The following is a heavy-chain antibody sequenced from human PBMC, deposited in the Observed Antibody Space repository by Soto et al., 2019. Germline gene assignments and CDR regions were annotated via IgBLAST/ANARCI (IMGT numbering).Heavy chain of an antibody. J-gene: IGHJ5*02. D-gene: IGHD6-19*01. CDR2: ISGSGGST. CDR3: AKVPDLIAVAGTGWFDP. Sequence: EVQLLESGGGLVQPGGSLRLSCAASGFTFSSYAMSWVRQAPGKGLEWVSAISGSGGSTYYADSVKGRFTISRDYSKNTLYLQMNSLRAEVTAVYYCAKVPDLIAVAGTGWFDPWGQGTLVTVSS. V-gene: IGHV3-23*01. CDR1: GFTFSSYA.